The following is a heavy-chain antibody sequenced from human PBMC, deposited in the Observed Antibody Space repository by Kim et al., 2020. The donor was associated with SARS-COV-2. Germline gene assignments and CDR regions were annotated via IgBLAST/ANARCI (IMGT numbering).Heavy chain of an antibody. CDR1: GYTLTELS. CDR2: FDPEDGET. J-gene: IGHJ4*02. CDR3: ATAPQYYYDSSGLYRGFGGD. D-gene: IGHD3-22*01. V-gene: IGHV1-24*01. Sequence: ASVKVSCKVSGYTLTELSMHWVRQAPGKGLEWMGGFDPEDGETIYAQKFQGRVTMTEDTSTDTAYMELSSLRSEDTAVYYCATAPQYYYDSSGLYRGFGGDWGQGTLVTVSS.